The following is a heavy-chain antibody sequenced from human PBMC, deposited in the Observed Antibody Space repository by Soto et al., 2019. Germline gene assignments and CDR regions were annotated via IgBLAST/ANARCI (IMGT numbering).Heavy chain of an antibody. J-gene: IGHJ4*02. CDR1: GDTFNFYS. V-gene: IGHV1-69*04. Sequence: QVQLVQSGAEVKRPGSSVKVSCKASGDTFNFYSINWVRQAPGLGLEWMGRVNPILSMSNYAQRFQGRVTMTADKSTSTAYIELSGLRSEDTAIYYCATSYGSGYRAFDFWGQGALVTVSS. D-gene: IGHD3-10*01. CDR2: VNPILSMS. CDR3: ATSYGSGYRAFDF.